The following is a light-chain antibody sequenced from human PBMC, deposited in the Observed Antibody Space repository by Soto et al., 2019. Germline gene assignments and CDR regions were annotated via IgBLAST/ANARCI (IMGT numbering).Light chain of an antibody. V-gene: IGKV3-15*01. CDR3: QQYNNWLII. CDR1: QSVSSN. Sequence: EIVMTQSPATLSVSPGERATLSCRASQSVSSNLAWYQQKPGQAPRLLIYDASTRATGIPARFSGSGSGTEFTLTISSLQSEDFAVYYCQQYNNWLIIFGQGKRLEIK. CDR2: DAS. J-gene: IGKJ5*01.